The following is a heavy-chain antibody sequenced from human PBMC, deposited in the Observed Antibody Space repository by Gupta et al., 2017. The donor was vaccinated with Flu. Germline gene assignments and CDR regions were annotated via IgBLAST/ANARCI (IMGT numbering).Heavy chain of an antibody. Sequence: QVQLQESGPGLVKPSETLSLTCTVSGCSISSYSWCLIRQPPGKGLEWIGCMSYSGSFNYNPSLKSRVTISVDTSKGQFSLKLSSVTAADTAVYYCARSRADSSWTRGTDVWGQGTTVTVSS. D-gene: IGHD6-13*01. V-gene: IGHV4-59*01. CDR1: GCSISSYS. J-gene: IGHJ6*02. CDR2: MSYSGSF. CDR3: ARSRADSSWTRGTDV.